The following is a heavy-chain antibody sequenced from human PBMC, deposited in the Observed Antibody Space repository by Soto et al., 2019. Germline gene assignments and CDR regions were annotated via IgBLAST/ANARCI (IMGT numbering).Heavy chain of an antibody. CDR1: GFTFSSYG. V-gene: IGHV3-23*03. D-gene: IGHD1-26*01. CDR2: IYSGGST. CDR3: ARDDNWEGYGMDV. Sequence: EVQLSESGGGLVQRGGSLRLSCAASGFTFSSYGMTWVRQAPGKGLEWVSGIYSGGSTYYADSVKGRFTISRDNSKNTLYLQMNSLRAEDTAVYYCARDDNWEGYGMDVWGQGTTVTVSS. J-gene: IGHJ6*02.